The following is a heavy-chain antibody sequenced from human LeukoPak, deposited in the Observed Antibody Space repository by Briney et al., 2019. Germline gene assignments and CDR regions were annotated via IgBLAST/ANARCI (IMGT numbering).Heavy chain of an antibody. V-gene: IGHV3-21*01. CDR2: ISSSSSYI. Sequence: GGSLRLSCAASGFTFSSYSMNWVRQAPWKGLEWVSSISSSSSYIYYADSVKGRFTISRDNAKNSLYLQMNSLRAEDTAVYYCARDTDTAMVPEYYYYGMDVWGQGTTVTVSS. CDR3: ARDTDTAMVPEYYYYGMDV. D-gene: IGHD5-18*01. CDR1: GFTFSSYS. J-gene: IGHJ6*02.